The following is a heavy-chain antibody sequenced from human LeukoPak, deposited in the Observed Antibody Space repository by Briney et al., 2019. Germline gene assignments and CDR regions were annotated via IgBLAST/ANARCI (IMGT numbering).Heavy chain of an antibody. Sequence: PGGSLRLSCAASGFTFSDYGMHWVRQAPGKGLEWVAVIWDDRSNKNYADSVKGRFTISRDTSKNTLYLQMSSLRAEDTAVYYCARDSEVVTPGSFDFWGQGTLVTVSS. CDR1: GFTFSDYG. V-gene: IGHV3-33*01. D-gene: IGHD2-21*02. J-gene: IGHJ4*02. CDR2: IWDDRSNK. CDR3: ARDSEVVTPGSFDF.